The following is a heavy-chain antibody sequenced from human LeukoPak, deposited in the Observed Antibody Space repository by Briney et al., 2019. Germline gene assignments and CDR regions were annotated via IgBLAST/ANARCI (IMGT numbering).Heavy chain of an antibody. CDR3: ARDPVGDCSSTGCYYFDY. Sequence: ASVKVSCKASGYTFTSSYMHWVRQAPGQGLEWMGIINPSGGSTSYAQKFQGRVTMTRDTSTSTVYMELSSLRSEDTAVYYCARDPVGDCSSTGCYYFDYWGQGTLVTVSS. J-gene: IGHJ4*02. V-gene: IGHV1-46*01. D-gene: IGHD2-2*01. CDR1: GYTFTSSY. CDR2: INPSGGST.